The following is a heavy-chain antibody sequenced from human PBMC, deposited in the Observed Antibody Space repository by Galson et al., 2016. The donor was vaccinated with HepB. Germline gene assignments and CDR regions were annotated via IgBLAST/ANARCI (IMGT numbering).Heavy chain of an antibody. D-gene: IGHD3-10*01. CDR1: GFSLNTGGVA. Sequence: PALVKPTQTLTLTCTFSGFSLNTGGVAVGWIRQPPGKALEWLALLYWNDDKRYSPSLKSRLTITKDTSKNQVVLTMTNMDPVDTATYYWAHWGEQIRGYWYFDLWGRGTLVTVSS. CDR3: AHWGEQIRGYWYFDL. CDR2: LYWNDDK. J-gene: IGHJ2*01. V-gene: IGHV2-5*01.